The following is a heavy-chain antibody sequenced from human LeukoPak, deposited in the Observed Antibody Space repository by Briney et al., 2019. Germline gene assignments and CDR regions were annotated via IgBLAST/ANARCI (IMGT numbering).Heavy chain of an antibody. J-gene: IGHJ4*02. Sequence: ASVKVSCKASGYTFTGYYMHLVRQAPGQGLEWMGWINPNSGGTNYAQKFQGRVTMTRDTSISTAYMELSRLRSDDTAVYYCARADIVVVPAADFDYWGQGTLVTVSS. CDR2: INPNSGGT. V-gene: IGHV1-2*02. D-gene: IGHD2-2*01. CDR3: ARADIVVVPAADFDY. CDR1: GYTFTGYY.